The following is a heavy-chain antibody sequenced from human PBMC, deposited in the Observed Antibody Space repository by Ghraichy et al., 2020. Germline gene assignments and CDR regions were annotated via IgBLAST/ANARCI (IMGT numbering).Heavy chain of an antibody. CDR1: GITFSSYW. Sequence: GGSLRLSCAASGITFSSYWMTWVRQAPGKGPEWVANIKQDGSAKYYVDSVKGRFTISRDNAKNSLYLQMNSLRAEDTAVYYCARGGRTSSYFRGDWGQGTLVTVSS. CDR3: ARGGRTSSYFRGD. CDR2: IKQDGSAK. D-gene: IGHD3-10*01. V-gene: IGHV3-7*03. J-gene: IGHJ4*02.